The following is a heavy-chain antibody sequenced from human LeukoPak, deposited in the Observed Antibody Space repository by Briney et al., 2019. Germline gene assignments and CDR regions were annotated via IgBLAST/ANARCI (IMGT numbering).Heavy chain of an antibody. D-gene: IGHD5-12*01. CDR2: ISYDGSNK. Sequence: PGGSLRLSCAASGFTFSSYGMHWVRQAPGKGLEWVAVISYDGSNKYYADSVKGRFTISRDNAKNSLYLQMNSLRAEDTAVYYCAREGRGGGYSGYDESSEFDYWGQGTLVTVSS. V-gene: IGHV3-30*03. CDR1: GFTFSSYG. J-gene: IGHJ4*02. CDR3: AREGRGGGYSGYDESSEFDY.